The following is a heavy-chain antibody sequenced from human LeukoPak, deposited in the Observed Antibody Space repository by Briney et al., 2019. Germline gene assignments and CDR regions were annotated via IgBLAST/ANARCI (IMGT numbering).Heavy chain of an antibody. D-gene: IGHD3-3*01. CDR3: ARIGDYYDFWSGYYYFDK. V-gene: IGHV3-7*01. Sequence: GGSLRLSCAASGFIFSSNWMSWVRQAPGKGLEWVANIKQDGSEEYYVDSVKGRFSISRDNAKNPLYLQMNSLRVEDTAVYYCARIGDYYDFWSGYYYFDKWGQGTLVTVSS. J-gene: IGHJ4*02. CDR1: GFIFSSNW. CDR2: IKQDGSEE.